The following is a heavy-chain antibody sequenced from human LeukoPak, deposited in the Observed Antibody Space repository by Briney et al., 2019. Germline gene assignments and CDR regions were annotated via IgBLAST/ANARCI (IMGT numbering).Heavy chain of an antibody. CDR1: GFRVSGYD. J-gene: IGHJ2*01. CDR2: ISISSSNI. CDR3: ARDGPFDL. Sequence: GGSLRLSCAASGFRVSGYDLNWIRQAPGKGLEWIAYISISSSNIHYADSVRGRFTISRDNANNSLYLQLSSLRVEDTAVYYCARDGPFDLWGRGTLVTVSS. V-gene: IGHV3-11*06.